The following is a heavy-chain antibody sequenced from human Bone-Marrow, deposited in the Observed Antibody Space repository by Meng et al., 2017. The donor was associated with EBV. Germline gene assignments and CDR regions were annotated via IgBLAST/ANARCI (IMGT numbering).Heavy chain of an antibody. CDR2: IYHSGST. D-gene: IGHD5-12*01. CDR3: ARVRVGGYDIDH. Sequence: QVLPQDAGPGLVMPSGTLSLTCGVSGDSFSSIYWWRWVRQPPGKGLEWIGEIYHSGSTEYNPSLKNRVTISIDKSKNKFSLKLTSVTAADTAVYYCARVRVGGYDIDHWGQGTLVTVSS. J-gene: IGHJ4*02. CDR1: GDSFSSIYW. V-gene: IGHV4-4*02.